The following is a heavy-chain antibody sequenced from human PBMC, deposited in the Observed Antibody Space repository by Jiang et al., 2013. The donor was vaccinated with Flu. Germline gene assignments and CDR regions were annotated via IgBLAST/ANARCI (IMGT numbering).Heavy chain of an antibody. CDR3: AGYYYHSSGYYYYGMDV. CDR1: GGTFSSYA. J-gene: IGHJ6*02. D-gene: IGHD3-22*01. CDR2: IIPIFGTA. Sequence: GAEVKKPGSSVKVSCKASGGTFSSYAISWVRQAPGQGLEWMGGIIPIFGTANYAQKFQGRVTITADESTSTAYMELSSLRSEDTAVYYCAGYYYHSSGYYYYGMDVWGQGTTVTVSS. V-gene: IGHV1-69*01.